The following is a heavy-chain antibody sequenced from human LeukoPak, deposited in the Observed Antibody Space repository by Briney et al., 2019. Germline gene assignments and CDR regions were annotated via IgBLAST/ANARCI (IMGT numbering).Heavy chain of an antibody. Sequence: GASVKVSCKASGYTFTGYYMHWVRQAPGQGLEWMGRINPNSGGTNYAQKFQGWVTMTRDTSISTAYMELSRLRSDDTAVYYCASSGYYYDSSGPTGYFDYWGQGTLVTVSS. CDR1: GYTFTGYY. D-gene: IGHD3-22*01. J-gene: IGHJ4*02. CDR3: ASSGYYYDSSGPTGYFDY. V-gene: IGHV1-2*04. CDR2: INPNSGGT.